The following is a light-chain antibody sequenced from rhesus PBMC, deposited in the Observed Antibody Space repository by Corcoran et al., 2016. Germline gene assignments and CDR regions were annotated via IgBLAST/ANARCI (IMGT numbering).Light chain of an antibody. CDR2: KAS. V-gene: IGKV1-25*01. Sequence: DIQMTQSPSSLSASVGDTVTITCRASQVISSYLAWYQPKPGKAPKVLFYKASTLQSGVPSRFSGSGSGTDFTLTISSLQPADFATYYCQQHKSYPLTFGGGTKVEIK. CDR3: QQHKSYPLT. CDR1: QVISSY. J-gene: IGKJ4*01.